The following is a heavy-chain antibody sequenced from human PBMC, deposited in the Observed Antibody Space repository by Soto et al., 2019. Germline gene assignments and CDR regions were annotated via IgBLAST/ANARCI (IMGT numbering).Heavy chain of an antibody. CDR3: ARGGGPYVWFNEF. CDR2: IIPVFGTT. J-gene: IGHJ4*02. V-gene: IGHV1-69*01. D-gene: IGHD3-16*01. CDR1: GGLFSSFA. Sequence: QGQLVQSGPEVKRPGSSVKVSCKDSGGLFSSFAISWVRQAPGQGLGWLGGIIPVFGTTNYAEKFQDRVTITADESTNTAYMELSSLTSGDTGMYYCARGGGPYVWFNEFWGQGTLVTVSS.